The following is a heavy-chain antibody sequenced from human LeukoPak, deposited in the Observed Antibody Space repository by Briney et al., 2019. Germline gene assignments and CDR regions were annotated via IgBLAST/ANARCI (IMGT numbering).Heavy chain of an antibody. V-gene: IGHV3-30-3*01. Sequence: GGSLRLSCAASGFTFSSYAMHWVRQAPGKGLEWVAVISYDGSNKYYADSVKGRFTISRDNSKNTLYLQMNSLRAEDTAVYYCARDGWSGYYYFDYWGQGTLVTVSS. CDR3: ARDGWSGYYYFDY. J-gene: IGHJ4*02. CDR2: ISYDGSNK. D-gene: IGHD3-3*01. CDR1: GFTFSSYA.